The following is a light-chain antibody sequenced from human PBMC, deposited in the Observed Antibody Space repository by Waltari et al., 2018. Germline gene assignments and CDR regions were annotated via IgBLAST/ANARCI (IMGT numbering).Light chain of an antibody. Sequence: SYELTQPPSMSVSPGQTARITCSGDALPQKYAYWYQQKSGQAPVLVIYKDTKRPSWIPERFSGSSSGAMATLTISGAQVEDEADYYCYSTDISGNLRVFGGGTKLTVL. CDR3: YSTDISGNLRV. J-gene: IGLJ3*02. V-gene: IGLV3-10*01. CDR2: KDT. CDR1: ALPQKY.